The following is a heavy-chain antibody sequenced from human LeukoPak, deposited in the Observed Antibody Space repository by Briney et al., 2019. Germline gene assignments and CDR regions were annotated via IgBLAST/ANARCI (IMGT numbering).Heavy chain of an antibody. Sequence: PSETLSLTCTVSGGSISSSNYYWGWIRQPPGKGLEWIGSISYSGNTYYNPSLKSRVTISVDTSKNQFSLKLSSVTAADTAVYYCARLYGDYVELWGQGTLVTVSS. CDR2: ISYSGNT. CDR3: ARLYGDYVEL. V-gene: IGHV4-39*01. J-gene: IGHJ4*02. CDR1: GGSISSSNYY. D-gene: IGHD4-17*01.